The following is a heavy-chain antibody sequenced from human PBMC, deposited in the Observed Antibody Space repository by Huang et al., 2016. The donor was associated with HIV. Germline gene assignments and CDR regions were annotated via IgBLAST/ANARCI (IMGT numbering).Heavy chain of an antibody. CDR2: IQYDGTKK. D-gene: IGHD2-15*01. J-gene: IGHJ4*02. CDR1: GFTFSRYG. Sequence: QVQLVESGGSVVQPGGSLRLSCATSGFTFSRYGMHWVRQAPGLGLEWVAFIQYDGTKKYYADSVKGRFNISRDNSKNMLHLQMNNLRVEDTAAYFCAKVTLGFDYWGQGTWVTVSS. V-gene: IGHV3-30*02. CDR3: AKVTLGFDY.